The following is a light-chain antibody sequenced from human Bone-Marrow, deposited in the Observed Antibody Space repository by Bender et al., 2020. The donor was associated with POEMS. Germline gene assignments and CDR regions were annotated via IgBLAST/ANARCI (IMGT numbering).Light chain of an antibody. Sequence: QSALTQPASVSGSPGQSITISCTGTSSDVGGYNFVSWYLQRPGKAPKLMIYDVNKRPSGVSNRFSGSKSGNTASLTISGLQAEDEADYYCSSYTGSSPWVFGGGTKLTVL. V-gene: IGLV2-14*03. J-gene: IGLJ3*02. CDR2: DVN. CDR1: SSDVGGYNF. CDR3: SSYTGSSPWV.